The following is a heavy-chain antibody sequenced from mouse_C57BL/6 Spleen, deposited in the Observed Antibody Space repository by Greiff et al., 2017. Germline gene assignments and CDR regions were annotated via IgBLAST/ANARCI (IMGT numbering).Heavy chain of an antibody. D-gene: IGHD2-5*01. V-gene: IGHV1-82*01. CDR1: GYAFSSCW. J-gene: IGHJ2*01. CDR2: IYPGDGDT. Sequence: QVQLKQSGPELVKPGASVKISCKASGYAFSSCWMNWVKQRPGTGLEWIGRIYPGDGDTNYNGKFKGKATLTADKSSSTAYMQLSSLTSEDSAVYFCARPHLYYSKQYYFDDWGKGTTLTVSS. CDR3: ARPHLYYSKQYYFDD.